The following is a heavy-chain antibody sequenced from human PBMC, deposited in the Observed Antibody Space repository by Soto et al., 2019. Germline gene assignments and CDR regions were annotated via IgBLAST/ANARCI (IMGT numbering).Heavy chain of an antibody. J-gene: IGHJ4*02. CDR3: ASSLGGWYFDS. CDR2: IYYRGTT. V-gene: IGHV4-31*02. Sequence: WTWLRQHPGKGLEWIGYIYYRGTTYYTPSLKSRVTISVDTRKSHFSLKLTSVTPADTAVYYCASSLGGWYFDSWGQGALVTVSS. D-gene: IGHD6-19*01.